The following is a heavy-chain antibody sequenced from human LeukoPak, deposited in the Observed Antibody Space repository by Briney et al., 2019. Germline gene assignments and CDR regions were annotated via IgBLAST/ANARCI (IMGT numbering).Heavy chain of an antibody. V-gene: IGHV3-30*04. D-gene: IGHD3-9*01. J-gene: IGHJ4*02. CDR3: AKESVRYFIDY. CDR2: ISHDGSKE. Sequence: GGSLRLSCAASGFTFSNYAFHWVRQAPGKGLEWVAVISHDGSKEYYADSVEGRFTISRDNSKNTLYLQMNSLRAEDTAVYYCAKESVRYFIDYWGQGTLVTVSS. CDR1: GFTFSNYA.